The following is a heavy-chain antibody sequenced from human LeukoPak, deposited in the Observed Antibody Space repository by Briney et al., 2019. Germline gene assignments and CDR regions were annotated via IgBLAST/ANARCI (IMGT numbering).Heavy chain of an antibody. D-gene: IGHD4-11*01. CDR3: AKVEYDSSKVCYYYMDV. CDR2: IRYDGSNK. V-gene: IGHV3-30*02. CDR1: GFTFRSYG. J-gene: IGHJ6*03. Sequence: GGSLRLSCEASGFTFRSYGMFWVRQAPGKGLEWVAFIRYDGSNKNHADSVKGRFTISRDNSKNTLYLQMNSLRTEDTAMYYCAKVEYDSSKVCYYYMDVWGKGTTVTVSS.